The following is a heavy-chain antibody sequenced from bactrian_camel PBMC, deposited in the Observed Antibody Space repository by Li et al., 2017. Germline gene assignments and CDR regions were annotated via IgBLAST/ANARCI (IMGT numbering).Heavy chain of an antibody. CDR1: VYTVRSYS. CDR2: INRNGGTT. J-gene: IGHJ4*01. V-gene: IGHV3S31*01. D-gene: IGHD3*01. Sequence: VQLVESGGGSVQAGGSLRLSCVASVYTVRSYSMGWFRQAPGKGLEWVSCINRNGGTTYYADSVKGRFTISRDNAENTLYLQLNSLKPEDTAVYYCAADWMRMVEWVECREGQGTQVTVS.